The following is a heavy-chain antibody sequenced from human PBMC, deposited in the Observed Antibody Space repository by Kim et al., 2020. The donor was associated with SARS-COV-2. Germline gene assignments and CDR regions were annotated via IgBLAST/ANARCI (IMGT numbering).Heavy chain of an antibody. J-gene: IGHJ4*02. CDR3: ARDLDYGNYFDY. CDR2: ISYDGSNK. Sequence: GGSLRLSCAASGFTFSSYAMHCVRQAPGKGLEWVAVISYDGSNKYYADSVKGRFTISRDNSKNTLYLQMNSLRAEDTAVYYCARDLDYGNYFDYWGQGTLVTVSS. D-gene: IGHD4-17*01. CDR1: GFTFSSYA. V-gene: IGHV3-30-3*01.